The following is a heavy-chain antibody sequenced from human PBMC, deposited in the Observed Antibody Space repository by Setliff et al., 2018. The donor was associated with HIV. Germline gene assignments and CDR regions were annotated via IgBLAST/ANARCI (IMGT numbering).Heavy chain of an antibody. CDR3: AKDIYGGHFYYFDY. J-gene: IGHJ4*02. Sequence: PGGSLRLSCAASGFTFSTYSMNWVRQAPGKGLEWVSYIGGDSRIINYADSVKGRFTISRDNSKNSLYLQMNNLRGEDTALYYCAKDIYGGHFYYFDYWGQGTLVTVSS. CDR2: IGGDSRII. D-gene: IGHD4-17*01. CDR1: GFTFSTYS. V-gene: IGHV3-48*04.